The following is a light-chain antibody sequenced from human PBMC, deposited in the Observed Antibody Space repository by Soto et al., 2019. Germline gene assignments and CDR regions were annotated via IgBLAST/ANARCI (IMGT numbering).Light chain of an antibody. CDR3: QQYNNWPPIT. CDR2: GSF. J-gene: IGKJ5*01. V-gene: IGKV3-15*01. Sequence: EIVMKQSPVTLSASQGESATLSCRASQSVDNNVAWYQQKPGQAPRLLIVGSFARATGIPARFSGSGSGTEFAFTISSLQSEDFAVYYCQQYNNWPPITFGQGTRLEIK. CDR1: QSVDNN.